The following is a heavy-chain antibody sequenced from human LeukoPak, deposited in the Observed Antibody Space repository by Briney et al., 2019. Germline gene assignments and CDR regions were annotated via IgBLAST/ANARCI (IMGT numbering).Heavy chain of an antibody. Sequence: TGGSLRLSCAASGFTFCNAWMSWVRQAPGKGLEWVGRIRHKADGYTTEYAASVKGRFSISRVEKNSLYLQMNSLKTEDTAVCYCVRVHGWAFDYWGQGALVTVSS. D-gene: IGHD3-10*01. CDR1: GFTFCNAW. J-gene: IGHJ4*02. CDR2: IRHKADGYTT. CDR3: VRVHGWAFDY. V-gene: IGHV3-72*01.